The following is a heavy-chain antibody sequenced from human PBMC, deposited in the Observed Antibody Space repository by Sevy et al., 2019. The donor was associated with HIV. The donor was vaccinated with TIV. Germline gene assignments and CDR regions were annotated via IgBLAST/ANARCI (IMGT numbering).Heavy chain of an antibody. V-gene: IGHV3-23*01. D-gene: IGHD3-22*01. CDR1: GFTFSSYA. J-gene: IGHJ4*02. CDR3: AKDRRYYDSIGYYAFDY. Sequence: GGSLRLSCAASGFTFSSYAMSWVRQAPGKGLEWVSAISGSGGSTYYADSVKGRFTISRDNSKNTLYLQMNSLRAEDTAVYYCAKDRRYYDSIGYYAFDYWGQGTLVTVSS. CDR2: ISGSGGST.